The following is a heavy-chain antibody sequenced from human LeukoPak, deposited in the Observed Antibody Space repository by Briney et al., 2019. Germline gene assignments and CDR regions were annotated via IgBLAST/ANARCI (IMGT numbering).Heavy chain of an antibody. CDR2: IIPIFGTA. J-gene: IGHJ3*02. D-gene: IGHD5-24*01. Sequence: ASVKVSCKASGGTFSSYAISWVRQAPGQGLEWMGGIIPIFGTANYAQKFQGRVTITADESTSTAYMELSSLRSEDTAVYYCARMALDAFDIWGQGTMVTVSS. CDR1: GGTFSSYA. V-gene: IGHV1-69*01. CDR3: ARMALDAFDI.